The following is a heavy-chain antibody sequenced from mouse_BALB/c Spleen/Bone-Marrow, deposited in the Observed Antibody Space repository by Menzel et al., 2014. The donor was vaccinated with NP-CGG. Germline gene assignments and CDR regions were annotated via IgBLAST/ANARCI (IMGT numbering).Heavy chain of an antibody. D-gene: IGHD1-1*02. J-gene: IGHJ2*01. CDR3: ARFHGHPHY. CDR2: ISTYYGDA. Sequence: VQLQQSGAELVRPGVSVKISCKGSGYTFTDYAMHWVKQSHAKSLEWIGVISTYYGDASYNQKFKGKATMTVDKSSSTAYMELARLTSEDSAIYYCARFHGHPHYWGQGTTLTVSS. V-gene: IGHV1S137*01. CDR1: GYTFTDYA.